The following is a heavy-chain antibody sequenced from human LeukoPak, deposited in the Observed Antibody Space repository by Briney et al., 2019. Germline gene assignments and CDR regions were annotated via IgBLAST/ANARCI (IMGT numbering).Heavy chain of an antibody. J-gene: IGHJ4*02. V-gene: IGHV4-31*02. CDR2: IYYSGST. CDR3: ARDVGPRYFDWLPLFN. CDR1: GFTFSSYG. Sequence: LRLSCAASGFTFSSYGMHWVRQHPGKGLEWIGYIYYSGSTYYNPSLKSRVTISVDTSKNQFSLKLSSVTAADTAVYYCARDVGPRYFDWLPLFNWGQGTLVTVSS. D-gene: IGHD3-9*01.